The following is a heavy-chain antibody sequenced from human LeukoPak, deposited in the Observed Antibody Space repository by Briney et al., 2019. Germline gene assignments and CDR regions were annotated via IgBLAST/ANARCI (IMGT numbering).Heavy chain of an antibody. CDR1: GFTFSDYY. CDR2: ISSSGTTI. V-gene: IGHV3-11*04. D-gene: IGHD4-17*01. J-gene: IGHJ4*02. CDR3: ARAYGDYLDY. Sequence: PGGSLRLACAASGFTFSDYYMSWVRQAPGKGLEWVSYISSSGTTIYYADSVKGRFTISRDNAKNSLYLQMNSLRAGDTAVYYCARAYGDYLDYWGQGTLLTVSS.